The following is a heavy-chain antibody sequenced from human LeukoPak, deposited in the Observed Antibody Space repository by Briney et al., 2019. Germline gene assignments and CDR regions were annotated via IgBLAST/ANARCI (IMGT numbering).Heavy chain of an antibody. Sequence: PGGSLRLSCAASGFSFSNSWMSWVRQAPGKGLEWVANIKKGGSEKIYGDSVKGRLTISRDNAKSSLFLQMDSLRPEDTAVYYCASQDSNNAFEIWGQGTKVTVSS. D-gene: IGHD3-22*01. J-gene: IGHJ3*02. CDR2: IKKGGSEK. CDR1: GFSFSNSW. V-gene: IGHV3-7*01. CDR3: ASQDSNNAFEI.